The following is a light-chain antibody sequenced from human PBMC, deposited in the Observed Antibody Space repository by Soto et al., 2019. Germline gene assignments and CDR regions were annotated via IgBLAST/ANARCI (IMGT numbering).Light chain of an antibody. CDR1: TSDVGGYNY. Sequence: QSVLTQPASVSGSPGQSITISCTGTTSDVGGYNYVSWYQQHPGKAPKVVIYEVANRPSGVSTRFSGSRSGNTASLTISGLQAGDEPDYYCASYTKSRTWVFGGGTK. J-gene: IGLJ3*02. CDR2: EVA. CDR3: ASYTKSRTWV. V-gene: IGLV2-14*01.